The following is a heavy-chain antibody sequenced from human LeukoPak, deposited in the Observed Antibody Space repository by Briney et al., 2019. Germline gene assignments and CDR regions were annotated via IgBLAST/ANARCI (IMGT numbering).Heavy chain of an antibody. V-gene: IGHV3-9*01. J-gene: IGHJ6*02. CDR3: AKGNVPAATYYYYGMDV. Sequence: GGSLRLSCAASGFTFDDYAMHWVRQAPGKGLEWVSGISWNSGSIGYADSVKGRFTISRDNAKNSLYLQMNSLRAEDTALYYCAKGNVPAATYYYYGMDVWGQGTTVTVSS. CDR1: GFTFDDYA. CDR2: ISWNSGSI. D-gene: IGHD2-2*01.